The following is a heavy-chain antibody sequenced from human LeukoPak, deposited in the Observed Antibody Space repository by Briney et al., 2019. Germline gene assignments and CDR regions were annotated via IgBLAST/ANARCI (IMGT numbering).Heavy chain of an antibody. CDR3: ARNGDYPQYNWFDP. D-gene: IGHD4-17*01. CDR1: GYTFTGYY. J-gene: IGHJ5*02. V-gene: IGHV1-2*02. Sequence: ASVKVSCKASGYTFTGYYMHWVRQAPGQGLEWMGWINPNSGGTDYAQKFQGRVTMTRDTSISTAYMELSRLRSDDTAVYYCARNGDYPQYNWFDPWGQGTLVTVSS. CDR2: INPNSGGT.